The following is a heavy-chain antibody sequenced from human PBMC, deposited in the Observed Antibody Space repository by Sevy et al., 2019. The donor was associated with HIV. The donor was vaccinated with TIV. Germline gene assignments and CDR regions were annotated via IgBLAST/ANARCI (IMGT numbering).Heavy chain of an antibody. CDR3: VREGCTKPHDF. Sequence: GGSLRLSCAASGFTFSRYTMTWVRQAPGKGLEWVSTFCFGDGSMNYADSAKGRFTIPRDNSKDTLYLQMNNLRAEDTAMYYCVREGCTKPHDFWGQGTLVTVSS. CDR2: FCFGDGSM. J-gene: IGHJ4*02. D-gene: IGHD2-8*01. V-gene: IGHV3-23*01. CDR1: GFTFSRYT.